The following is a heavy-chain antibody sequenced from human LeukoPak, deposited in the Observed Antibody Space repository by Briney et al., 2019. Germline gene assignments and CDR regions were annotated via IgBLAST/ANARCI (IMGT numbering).Heavy chain of an antibody. J-gene: IGHJ5*02. CDR3: AREGRYYGSGSSTNSFNWFDP. V-gene: IGHV1-2*02. CDR1: GYTFTGYY. CDR2: INPNSGGT. D-gene: IGHD3-10*01. Sequence: ASVKVSCKASGYTFTGYYMHWVRQAPGQGLEWMGWINPNSGGTKNAQKFQGRVTMTRDTSISTAYMELRRLRSDDTAMYYCAREGRYYGSGSSTNSFNWFDPWGQGTLVTVSS.